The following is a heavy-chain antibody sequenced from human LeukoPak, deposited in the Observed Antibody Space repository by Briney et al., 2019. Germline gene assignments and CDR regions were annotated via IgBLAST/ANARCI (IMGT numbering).Heavy chain of an antibody. CDR2: ISSSGGGT. CDR3: AKVMIAFNAFDY. CDR1: GFTFKSYA. V-gene: IGHV3-23*01. J-gene: IGHJ4*02. Sequence: GGSLRLSCAASGFTFKSYAMTWVRQAPGKGLEWVSTISSSGGGTFYADSVKGRFTISRDNSKNTLYLQMTSLTVEDTAVYYCAKVMIAFNAFDYWGQGTPVTVSS. D-gene: IGHD3-22*01.